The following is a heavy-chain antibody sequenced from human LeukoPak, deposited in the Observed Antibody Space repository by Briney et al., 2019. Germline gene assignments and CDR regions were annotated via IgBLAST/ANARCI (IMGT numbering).Heavy chain of an antibody. Sequence: GGSLRLSCSASGFISSTSAMNWVRQAPGKGLEWVSSINSVGSHIYYRDSVKGRFTISRDNAKNSLYLQMNSLRAEDTAVYYCARDKMTTVTKFDYWGQGTLVIVSS. D-gene: IGHD4-17*01. V-gene: IGHV3-21*01. CDR3: ARDKMTTVTKFDY. J-gene: IGHJ4*02. CDR2: INSVGSHI. CDR1: GFISSTSA.